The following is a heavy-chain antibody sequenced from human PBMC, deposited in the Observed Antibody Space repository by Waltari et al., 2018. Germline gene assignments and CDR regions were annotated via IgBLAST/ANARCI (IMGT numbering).Heavy chain of an antibody. V-gene: IGHV5-10-1*03. CDR3: VRGVGSPGDY. CDR1: GYTFTSYW. Sequence: EVQLVQSGAEVKKPGESLRLSCQGSGYTFTSYWINWVRQMPGKGLEWMGRIDPTDSETHYNPSFQGHVTISADKSTSTAYVQWNSLKASDTATYYCVRGVGSPGDYWGQGTLVTVSS. J-gene: IGHJ4*02. D-gene: IGHD3-10*01. CDR2: IDPTDSET.